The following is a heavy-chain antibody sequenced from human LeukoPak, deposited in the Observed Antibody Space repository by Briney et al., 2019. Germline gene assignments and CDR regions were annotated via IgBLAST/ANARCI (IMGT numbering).Heavy chain of an antibody. D-gene: IGHD4-11*01. Sequence: GGSLRLSCAASGFTFSSSGMHWVRQAPGKGLEWVAVVSYDGRNKYYADSVKGRFTISRDNSKNTLYMQMNSLRAEDTAVYYCAKDYGYYSSYYYGMDVWGQGTTVTVSS. J-gene: IGHJ6*02. CDR2: VSYDGRNK. V-gene: IGHV3-30*18. CDR3: AKDYGYYSSYYYGMDV. CDR1: GFTFSSSG.